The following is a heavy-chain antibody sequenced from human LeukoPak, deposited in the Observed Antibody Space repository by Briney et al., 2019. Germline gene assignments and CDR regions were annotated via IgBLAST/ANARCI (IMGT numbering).Heavy chain of an antibody. Sequence: PSETLSLTCTVSGGSISSSSCYWGWIRQPPGKGLEWIGSIYYSGSTYYNPSLKSRVTISVDTSKNQFSLKLSSVTAADTAVYYCARLGPLWLGAFDIWGQGTMVTVSS. D-gene: IGHD3-10*01. J-gene: IGHJ3*02. CDR1: GGSISSSSCY. CDR3: ARLGPLWLGAFDI. CDR2: IYYSGST. V-gene: IGHV4-39*01.